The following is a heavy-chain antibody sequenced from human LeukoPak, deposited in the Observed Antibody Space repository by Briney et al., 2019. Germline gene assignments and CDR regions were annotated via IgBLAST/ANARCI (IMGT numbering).Heavy chain of an antibody. D-gene: IGHD2-2*01. Sequence: PGGSLRLSCAASGFTFSSYGMHWVRQAPGKGLEWVAVIWYDGSNKYYADSVKGRFTISRDNSKNTLYLQMNSLRAEDTAVYYCAKGGPAAMEATGTNNYYYYMDVWGKGTTVTVSS. CDR2: IWYDGSNK. J-gene: IGHJ6*03. CDR3: AKGGPAAMEATGTNNYYYYMDV. V-gene: IGHV3-33*06. CDR1: GFTFSSYG.